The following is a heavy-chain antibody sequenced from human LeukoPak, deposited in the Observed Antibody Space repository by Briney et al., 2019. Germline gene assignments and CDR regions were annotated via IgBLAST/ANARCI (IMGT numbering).Heavy chain of an antibody. CDR1: EFTFSSYG. J-gene: IGHJ6*02. CDR2: VSYLGDDQ. D-gene: IGHD3-22*01. Sequence: GGSLRLSCAASEFTFSSYGMHWVRQAPGKGLEWVAVVSYLGDDQFYAESVKGRFTISRDNSKKTVFLQMNSLRGEDTAVYYCAKDRSSGPHYYYGMDVWGRGTTVIVSS. CDR3: AKDRSSGPHYYYGMDV. V-gene: IGHV3-30*18.